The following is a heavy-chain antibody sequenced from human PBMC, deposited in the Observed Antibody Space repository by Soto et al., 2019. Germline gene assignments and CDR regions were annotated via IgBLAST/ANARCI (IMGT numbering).Heavy chain of an antibody. CDR3: ARDHVVSRNWLDP. J-gene: IGHJ5*02. V-gene: IGHV3-74*01. CDR1: GFTFSSYW. CDR2: INSDGSST. Sequence: EVQLVESGGGLVQPGGSLRLSCAASGFTFSSYWMHWVRQAPGKGLVWVSRINSDGSSTSYADSVKGRFTISRDNAKNTLYLRMNTLRAEDTAVYFSARDHVVSRNWLDPWGQGTLVTVFS.